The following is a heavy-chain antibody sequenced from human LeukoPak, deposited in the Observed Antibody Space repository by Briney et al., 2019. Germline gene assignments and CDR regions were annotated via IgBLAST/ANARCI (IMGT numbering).Heavy chain of an antibody. J-gene: IGHJ4*02. V-gene: IGHV4-34*01. Sequence: PGGSLRLSCAASGFTFSNAWMSWVRQAPGKGLEWVGEINRSGTTNYNPSLKSRVTISLDTTKNQFSLKLSSVNAAETAVYYCARGPADYNKLKPGDRDGYNYNSKRTPFDYWGQGTLVTVSS. CDR2: INRSGTT. D-gene: IGHD5-24*01. CDR3: ARGPADYNKLKPGDRDGYNYNSKRTPFDY. CDR1: GFTFSNAW.